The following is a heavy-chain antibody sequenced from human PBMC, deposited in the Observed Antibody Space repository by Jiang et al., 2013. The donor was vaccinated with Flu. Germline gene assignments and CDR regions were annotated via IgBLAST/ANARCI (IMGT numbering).Heavy chain of an antibody. D-gene: IGHD6-6*01. CDR2: TYYRSNWYN. J-gene: IGHJ4*02. CDR1: GDSVSSNSAA. CDR3: ARDPPLEYSSSVYFDY. V-gene: IGHV6-1*01. Sequence: SQTLSLTCAISGDSVSSNSAAWNWIRQSPSRGLEWLGRTYYRSNWYNDYAVSVKSRITINPDTSKNQFSLQLNSVTPEDTAVYYCARDPPLEYSSSVYFDYWGQGPWSPSP.